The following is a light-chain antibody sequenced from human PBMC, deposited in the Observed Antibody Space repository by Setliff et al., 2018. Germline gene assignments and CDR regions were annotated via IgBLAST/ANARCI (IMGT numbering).Light chain of an antibody. Sequence: QSVLTQSPSVSAAPGQKVTISCSGSSSNIGANYVSWYQKLPGRAPKLLIYDNNKRPSGIPDRFSGSESGTLATLGITGLQTGDEADYYCGTWDDSLSAVVFGGGTKVTVL. CDR3: GTWDDSLSAVV. J-gene: IGLJ2*01. V-gene: IGLV1-51*01. CDR2: DNN. CDR1: SSNIGANY.